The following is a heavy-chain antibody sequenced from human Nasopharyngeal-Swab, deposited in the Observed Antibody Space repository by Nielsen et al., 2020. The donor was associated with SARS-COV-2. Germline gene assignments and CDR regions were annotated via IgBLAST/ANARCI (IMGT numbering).Heavy chain of an antibody. CDR3: ARDRRDVDNQ. D-gene: IGHD5-24*01. CDR1: VFDVSGNY. CDR2: MYAVGDI. J-gene: IGHJ4*02. Sequence: GRSLRLSCSSSVFDVSGNYMSWFRQAPGKGLEWVSVMYAVGDIYYADSVKGRFTISRDSSKNTLYLQMNSLRVEDTALYYCARDRRDVDNQWGQGTLVTVSS. V-gene: IGHV3-53*01.